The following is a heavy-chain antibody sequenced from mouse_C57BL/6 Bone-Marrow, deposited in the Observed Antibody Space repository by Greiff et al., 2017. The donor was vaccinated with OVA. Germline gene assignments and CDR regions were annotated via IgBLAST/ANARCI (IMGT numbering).Heavy chain of an antibody. CDR1: GYTFTSYW. CDR2: IDPSDSYT. CDR3: AREYGSSSAWFAY. D-gene: IGHD1-1*01. Sequence: QVQLQQPGAELVMPGASVKLSCKASGYTFTSYWMHWVKQRPGQGLEWIGEIDPSDSYTNYNQKFKGKSALTVDKSSSTAYMQLSSLTSEDSAGYYCAREYGSSSAWFAYWGQGTLVTVSA. V-gene: IGHV1-69*01. J-gene: IGHJ3*01.